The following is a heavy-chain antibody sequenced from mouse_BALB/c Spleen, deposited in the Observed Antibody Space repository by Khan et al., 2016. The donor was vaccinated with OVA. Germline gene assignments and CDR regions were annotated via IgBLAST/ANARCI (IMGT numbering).Heavy chain of an antibody. D-gene: IGHD2-2*01. J-gene: IGHJ3*01. Sequence: EVELVESGGDLVKPGGSLKLSCAASGFTFSNYDMSWVRQTPDKRLEWVATISSAGSYPYYPDSVKGRFTISRDNAKNTLYLQMSSLKSEDTAMYYCARRGYDEAWFAYWGQGTLVTVSA. CDR1: GFTFSNYD. CDR2: ISSAGSYP. V-gene: IGHV5-6*01. CDR3: ARRGYDEAWFAY.